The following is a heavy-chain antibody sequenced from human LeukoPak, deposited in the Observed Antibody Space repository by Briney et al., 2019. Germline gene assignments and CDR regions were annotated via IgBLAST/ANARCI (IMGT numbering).Heavy chain of an antibody. J-gene: IGHJ5*02. CDR1: GFTFSSYA. CDR2: ISGSGGST. Sequence: PGASLRLSCAASGFTFSSYAMSWVRQAPGKGLEWVSAISGSGGSTYYADSVKGRFTISRDNSKNTLYLQMNSLRAEDTAVYYCAKDSGPDGLSTSNWFDPWGQGTLVTVSS. V-gene: IGHV3-23*01. D-gene: IGHD3-9*01. CDR3: AKDSGPDGLSTSNWFDP.